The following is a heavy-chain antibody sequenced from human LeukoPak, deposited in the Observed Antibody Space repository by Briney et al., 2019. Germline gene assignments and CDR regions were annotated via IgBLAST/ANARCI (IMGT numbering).Heavy chain of an antibody. J-gene: IGHJ4*02. CDR3: AKDRGSWFALFDS. V-gene: IGHV3-7*01. D-gene: IGHD6-13*01. Sequence: GGSLRLSCAASGFTFRNYWMSWVRQASGKGLEWVATIKQDGSEKYYGDSVKGRFTISRDNAQSSLFLQMNSLRDEDAAVYYCAKDRGSWFALFDSWGQGTLVTVSS. CDR2: IKQDGSEK. CDR1: GFTFRNYW.